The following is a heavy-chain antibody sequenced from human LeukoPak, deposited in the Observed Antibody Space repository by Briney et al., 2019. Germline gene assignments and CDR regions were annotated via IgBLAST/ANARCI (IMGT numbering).Heavy chain of an antibody. V-gene: IGHV4-34*01. Sequence: SETLSLTCAVDGGSFSYYYWSWIRQPPGKGLEWIGEINHSGITNYNPSLKSRVTISADTPTNQFSLKLTSVTAADTAVYYCANPARDFADSGAITWWGQGTLVTVSS. CDR2: INHSGIT. CDR1: GGSFSYYY. D-gene: IGHD4-17*01. CDR3: ANPARDFADSGAITW. J-gene: IGHJ4*02.